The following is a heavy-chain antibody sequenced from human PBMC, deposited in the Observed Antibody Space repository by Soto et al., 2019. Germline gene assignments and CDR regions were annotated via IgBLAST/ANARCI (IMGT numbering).Heavy chain of an antibody. J-gene: IGHJ4*02. CDR3: ARGVHYDSSGYYYFY. CDR1: GGTFSTYA. CDR2: IIPLFGTA. Sequence: VKVSCKASGGTFSTYAIDWVRQAPGQGLEWMGGIIPLFGTAKYAQNFQGRITITADESTNTAYMELRSLRSQDTAVYYCARGVHYDSSGYYYFYWGQGTLVTVSS. D-gene: IGHD3-22*01. V-gene: IGHV1-69*01.